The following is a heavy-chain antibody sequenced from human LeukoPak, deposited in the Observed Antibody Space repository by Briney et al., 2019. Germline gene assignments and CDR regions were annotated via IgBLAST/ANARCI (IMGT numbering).Heavy chain of an antibody. CDR1: GYTFTSYA. Sequence: GASVKVSCKASGYTFTSYAMHWVRQAPGQRLEWMGWINAGNGNTKYSQKFQGRVTITGDTSASTAYMELSSLRSEDTAVHYCARVGDPPRNYYYGMDVWGQGTTVTVSS. J-gene: IGHJ6*02. V-gene: IGHV1-3*01. CDR2: INAGNGNT. D-gene: IGHD1-14*01. CDR3: ARVGDPPRNYYYGMDV.